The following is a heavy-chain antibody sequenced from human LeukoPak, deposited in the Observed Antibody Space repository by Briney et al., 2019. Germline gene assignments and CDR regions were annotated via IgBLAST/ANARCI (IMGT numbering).Heavy chain of an antibody. J-gene: IGHJ6*02. CDR3: AKDRRYCSGGSCYSGYYYVMDV. Sequence: PGGSLRLSCAASGFTSSSYAMSWVRQAPGKGLEWVSTISGSGGSTYYADSVKGRFTISRDNSKNTLYLQMNSLRAEDTAVYYCAKDRRYCSGGSCYSGYYYVMDVWGQGTTVTVSS. CDR2: ISGSGGST. D-gene: IGHD2-15*01. CDR1: GFTSSSYA. V-gene: IGHV3-23*01.